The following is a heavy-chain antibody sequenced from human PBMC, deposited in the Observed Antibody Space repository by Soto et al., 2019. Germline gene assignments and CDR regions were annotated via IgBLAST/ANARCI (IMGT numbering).Heavy chain of an antibody. D-gene: IGHD3-3*01. V-gene: IGHV5-51*01. CDR1: GYSFTSYW. CDR3: FLTYYDFWSETNYYYYYGMDV. J-gene: IGHJ6*02. Sequence: PGESLKISCKGSGYSFTSYWIGWVRQMPGKGLEWMGIIYPGDSDTRYSPSFQGQVTISADKSISTAYLQWSSLKASDTAMYYCFLTYYDFWSETNYYYYYGMDVWGQGTTVTVSS. CDR2: IYPGDSDT.